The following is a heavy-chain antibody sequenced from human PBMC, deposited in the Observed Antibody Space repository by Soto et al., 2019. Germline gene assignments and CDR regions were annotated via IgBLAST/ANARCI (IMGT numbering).Heavy chain of an antibody. J-gene: IGHJ2*01. CDR3: XXXXXXXXXXXGXFDL. CDR2: ITPIFGTP. V-gene: IGHV1-69*12. CDR1: GGTFSRYA. Sequence: QVQLVQSGTEVKKPGSSVKVSCKASGGTFSRYAINWVRQAPGQGLEWMGGITPIFGTPNYAQKFQGRVTITADGSTKTAYMERRRLRSEDTAVYYCXXXXXXXXXXXGXFDLWGRGTLVTITS.